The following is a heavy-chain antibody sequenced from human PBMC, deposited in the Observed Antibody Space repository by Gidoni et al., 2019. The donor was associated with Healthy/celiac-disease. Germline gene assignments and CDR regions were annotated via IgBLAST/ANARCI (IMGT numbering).Heavy chain of an antibody. CDR2: ISYDGSNK. V-gene: IGHV3-30*18. D-gene: IGHD6-13*01. Sequence: QVQLVESGGGGVQPGRSLRLSCPPSGFPFSSHGMHWVRQAPGKGLEWVAVISYDGSNKYYADSVKGRFTISRDNSKNTLYLQMNSLRAEDTAVYYCAKDPGTGVYIAAAGIVDPWGQGTLVTVSS. J-gene: IGHJ5*02. CDR3: AKDPGTGVYIAAAGIVDP. CDR1: GFPFSSHG.